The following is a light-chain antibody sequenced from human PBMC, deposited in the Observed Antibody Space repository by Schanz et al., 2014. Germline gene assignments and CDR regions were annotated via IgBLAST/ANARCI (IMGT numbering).Light chain of an antibody. CDR2: GAS. CDR3: QQYNNWPQT. V-gene: IGKV3-15*01. CDR1: RSISGN. Sequence: EIVVTQSPATLALSPGERASLSCRASRSISGNLAWYQQKPGQAPRLLIYGASTRATGIPARFSGSGSGTEFTLTISSLQSEDFAVYYCQQYNNWPQTFGQGTKVEI. J-gene: IGKJ1*01.